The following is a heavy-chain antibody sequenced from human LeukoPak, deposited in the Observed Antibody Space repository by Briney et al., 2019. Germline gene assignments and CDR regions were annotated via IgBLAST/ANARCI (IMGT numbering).Heavy chain of an antibody. CDR2: IYASGSI. V-gene: IGHV4-4*07. D-gene: IGHD5-18*01. J-gene: IGHJ5*02. Sequence: PSETLSLTCTVSGGSISSYYWSWIRQPAGKGLEWIGRIYASGSINYNPSLKSRVTMSVDTSKNQLSLKLTSVTAADTAVYYCARVTDPRYSYFDPWGHGTLVTVSS. CDR3: ARVTDPRYSYFDP. CDR1: GGSISSYY.